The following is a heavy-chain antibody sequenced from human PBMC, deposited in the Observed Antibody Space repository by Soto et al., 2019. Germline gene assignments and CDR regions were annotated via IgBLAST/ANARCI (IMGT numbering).Heavy chain of an antibody. CDR1: GYTFTGYY. CDR2: INAGNGNT. D-gene: IGHD5-12*01. CDR3: ARGPRFSGYESKAYFDY. J-gene: IGHJ4*02. Sequence: ASVKVSCKASGYTFTGYYMHWVRQAPGQGLEWMGWINAGNGNTKHSQKFRDRVTITRDTSANTAYMEVSSLRSEDTAVYYCARGPRFSGYESKAYFDYWGQGTLVTVSS. V-gene: IGHV1-3*01.